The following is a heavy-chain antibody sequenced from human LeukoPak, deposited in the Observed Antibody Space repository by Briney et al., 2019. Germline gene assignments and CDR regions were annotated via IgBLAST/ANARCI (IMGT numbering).Heavy chain of an antibody. V-gene: IGHV1-8*01. D-gene: IGHD4-17*01. CDR1: GYTFTSYD. J-gene: IGHJ4*02. CDR3: ATFRVYGDYGPSA. CDR2: MNPNSGNT. Sequence: ASVKVSCKASGYTFTSYDINWVRQATGQGLEWMGWMNPNSGNTGYAQKFQGRVTMTRNTSISTAYMELSSLRSEDTAVCYCATFRVYGDYGPSAWGQGTLVTVSS.